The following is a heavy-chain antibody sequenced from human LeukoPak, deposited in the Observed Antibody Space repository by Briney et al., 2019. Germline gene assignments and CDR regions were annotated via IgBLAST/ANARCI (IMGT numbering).Heavy chain of an antibody. J-gene: IGHJ4*02. Sequence: GGSLRLSCAASGFTYSTYTMAWVRQGPGGGLEWGSGISGNGAFTYYADSVKGRFAISRDDSKSTLYLQMNSLRVEGTAVYYCAKDFGRNLGGPGYWGRGTLVTVSS. CDR1: GFTYSTYT. D-gene: IGHD3-10*01. V-gene: IGHV3-23*01. CDR3: AKDFGRNLGGPGY. CDR2: ISGNGAFT.